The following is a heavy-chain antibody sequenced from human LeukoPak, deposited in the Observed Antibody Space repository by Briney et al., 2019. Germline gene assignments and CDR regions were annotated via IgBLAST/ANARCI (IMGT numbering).Heavy chain of an antibody. D-gene: IGHD5-18*01. CDR3: ARDVTDTAMATDY. V-gene: IGHV4-31*03. J-gene: IGHJ4*02. CDR1: GGSISSGGYY. CDR2: IYYSGSP. Sequence: SQTLSLTCTVSGGSISSGGYYWSWIRQHPGKGLEWIGYIYYSGSPYYNPSLKSRVTISVDTSKNQFSLKLSSVTAADTAVYYCARDVTDTAMATDYWGQGTLVTVSS.